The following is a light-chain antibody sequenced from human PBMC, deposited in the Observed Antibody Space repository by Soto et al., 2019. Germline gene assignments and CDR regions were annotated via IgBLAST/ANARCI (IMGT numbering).Light chain of an antibody. J-gene: IGKJ1*01. Sequence: EIVLTQSPGTLSLSPGERATLSCRASQSVPRSYLAWYQQKPGQAPRLLIYGTSSRATGIPDRFSGSGSGTDLTLTISRLEPEDFAVFYCQQYGSSITFGQGTKVDI. CDR1: QSVPRSY. V-gene: IGKV3-20*01. CDR2: GTS. CDR3: QQYGSSIT.